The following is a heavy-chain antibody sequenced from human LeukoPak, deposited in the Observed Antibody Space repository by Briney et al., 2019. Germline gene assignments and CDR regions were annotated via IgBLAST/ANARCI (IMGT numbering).Heavy chain of an antibody. CDR3: AKQTYYYDSSGYYERNYYYYYGMDV. J-gene: IGHJ6*02. V-gene: IGHV5-51*01. D-gene: IGHD3-22*01. CDR1: GYSLTSYW. Sequence: GESLKISCKGSGYSLTSYWIGWVRQMPGKGLEWMGIIYPGDSDTRYSPSFQGQVTISADKSISTAYLQWSSLKASDTAMYYCAKQTYYYDSSGYYERNYYYYYGMDVWGQGTTVTVSS. CDR2: IYPGDSDT.